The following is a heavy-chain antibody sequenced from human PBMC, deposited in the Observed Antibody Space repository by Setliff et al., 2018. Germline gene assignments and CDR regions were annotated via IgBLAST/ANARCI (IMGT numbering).Heavy chain of an antibody. CDR3: ARSPSSGAYWNPRPFYSDY. J-gene: IGHJ4*02. Sequence: PSETLSLTCSVSGASITSGGFYWTWIRQPAGTGLEWIGHISPSGSTTYNPSVKSRVTISLDTSKNHFSLKLDSVTAADTALYYCARSPSSGAYWNPRPFYSDYWARGTLVTVS. V-gene: IGHV4-61*09. D-gene: IGHD1-26*01. CDR2: ISPSGST. CDR1: GASITSGGFY.